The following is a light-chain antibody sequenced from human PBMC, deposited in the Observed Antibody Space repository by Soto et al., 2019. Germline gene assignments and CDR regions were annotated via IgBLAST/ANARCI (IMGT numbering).Light chain of an antibody. J-gene: IGKJ5*01. CDR1: QSVITY. Sequence: EIVLTQSPATLSLSPGERATLSCRASQSVITYLAWFQQKPGQAPRLLIYDVFNRATDIPARLSGSGSGTEFTLTISSLEPEDFAVYYCQQRYSWPPITFGQGTRLEIK. V-gene: IGKV3-11*01. CDR2: DVF. CDR3: QQRYSWPPIT.